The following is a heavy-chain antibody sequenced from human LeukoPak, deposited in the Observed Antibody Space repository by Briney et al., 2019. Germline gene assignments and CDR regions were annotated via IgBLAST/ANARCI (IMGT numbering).Heavy chain of an antibody. V-gene: IGHV1-2*02. J-gene: IGHJ4*02. Sequence: DSVKVSCKASGYTFTGSGWYLYWLRQAPGQGLECVGWLHPNNGATGYAQKFQGRVAMTTDTSISTAYMELSRLRPDDTAIYYCARDGPAQMVDFDYWGPGTLVTVSS. CDR2: LHPNNGAT. D-gene: IGHD3-10*01. CDR1: GYTFTGSGWY. CDR3: ARDGPAQMVDFDY.